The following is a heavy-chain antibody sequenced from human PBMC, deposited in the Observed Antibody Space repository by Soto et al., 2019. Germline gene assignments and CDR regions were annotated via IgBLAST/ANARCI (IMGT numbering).Heavy chain of an antibody. V-gene: IGHV4-34*01. Sequence: PSETLSLTCAVYGGSFSGYYWNWIRQPPGKGLEWIGEIDHSGYTNHNPSLKGRVTISVDTSKTQFSLRLTSVTAADTAVYYCARVRDWFDPWGQGTLVTVSS. J-gene: IGHJ5*02. CDR1: GGSFSGYY. CDR2: IDHSGYT. D-gene: IGHD3-3*01. CDR3: ARVRDWFDP.